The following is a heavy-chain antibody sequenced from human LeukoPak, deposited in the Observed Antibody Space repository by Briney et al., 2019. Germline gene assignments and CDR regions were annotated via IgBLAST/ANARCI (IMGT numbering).Heavy chain of an antibody. CDR3: ARGDIVVLPAGIPHNWFDP. J-gene: IGHJ5*02. V-gene: IGHV1-2*02. D-gene: IGHD2-2*02. CDR2: INPNSGGT. CDR1: GYSFTGYY. Sequence: ASVKVSCKASGYSFTGYYIHWVRQAPGQGLEWMGWINPNSGGTNYAQKFQGRVTMTRDTSIGTAYMELSRLRSDDTAVYYCARGDIVVLPAGIPHNWFDPWGQGTLVTVSS.